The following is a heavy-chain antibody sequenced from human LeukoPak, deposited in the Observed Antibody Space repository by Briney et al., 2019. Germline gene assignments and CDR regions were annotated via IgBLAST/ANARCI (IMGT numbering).Heavy chain of an antibody. Sequence: GGSLRLSCAASGFTFSSYSMNWVRQAPGKGLEWVSSISSSSSYIYNADSVKGRFTISRDNAKNSLYLQINSLRAEDTAVYYCARDLSGVITERYFQHWGQGTLVTVSS. V-gene: IGHV3-21*01. CDR3: ARDLSGVITERYFQH. J-gene: IGHJ1*01. D-gene: IGHD3-22*01. CDR1: GFTFSSYS. CDR2: ISSSSSYI.